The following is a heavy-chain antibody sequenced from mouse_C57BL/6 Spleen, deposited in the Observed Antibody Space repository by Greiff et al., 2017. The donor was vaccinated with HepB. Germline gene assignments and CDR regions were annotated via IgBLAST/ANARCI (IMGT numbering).Heavy chain of an antibody. CDR3: ARSKDDGYYSFAY. J-gene: IGHJ3*01. CDR1: GYSFTGYY. V-gene: IGHV1-42*01. CDR2: INPSTGGT. Sequence: VQLQQSGPELVKPGASVKISCKASGYSFTGYYMNWVKQSPEKSLEWIGEINPSTGGTTYNQKFKAKATLTVDKSSSTAYMQLKSLTSEDSAVYYCARSKDDGYYSFAYWGQGTLVTVSA. D-gene: IGHD2-3*01.